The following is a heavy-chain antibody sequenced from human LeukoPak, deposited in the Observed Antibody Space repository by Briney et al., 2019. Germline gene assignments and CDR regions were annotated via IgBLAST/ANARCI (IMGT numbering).Heavy chain of an antibody. CDR2: ISYDGSNK. V-gene: IGHV3-30*18. J-gene: IGHJ6*02. CDR1: GFTFSSYG. CDR3: AKDLDIDYGENYYYYYGMDV. D-gene: IGHD4-17*01. Sequence: SGGSLRLSCAASGFTFSSYGMHWVRQAPGKGLEWVAVISYDGSNKYYADSVKGRFTISRDNSKNTLYLQMNSLRAEDTAVYYCAKDLDIDYGENYYYYYGMDVWGQGTTVTVSS.